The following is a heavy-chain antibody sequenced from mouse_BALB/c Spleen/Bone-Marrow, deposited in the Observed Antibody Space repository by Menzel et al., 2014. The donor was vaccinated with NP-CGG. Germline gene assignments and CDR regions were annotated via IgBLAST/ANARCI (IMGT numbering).Heavy chain of an antibody. CDR1: GDSITSGY. CDR3: ARWGYYYGSSERAMDY. V-gene: IGHV3-8*02. Sequence: EVKVVESGPSLVKPSQTLSLTCSVTGDSITSGYWNWIRKFPGNKLEYMGYISYSGSTYYNPSLKSRISITRDTSKNQYYLQLNSVTTEDTATFYCARWGYYYGSSERAMDYWGQGTSVTVSS. D-gene: IGHD1-1*01. J-gene: IGHJ4*01. CDR2: ISYSGST.